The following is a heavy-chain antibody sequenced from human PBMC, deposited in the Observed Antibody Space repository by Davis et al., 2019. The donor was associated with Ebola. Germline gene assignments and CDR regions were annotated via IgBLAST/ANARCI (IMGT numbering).Heavy chain of an antibody. CDR1: GYSLTSHW. D-gene: IGHD5-24*01. V-gene: IGHV5-51*01. CDR3: ARGTDGYNPGGYFDP. J-gene: IGHJ4*02. CDR2: NFPGDSDT. Sequence: KVSCKGSGYSLTSHWILWVRQLPGKGLECMGINFPGDSDTRYSPSFQGQVTISAHKSISTAYLQWSSLKASDTAMYYCARGTDGYNPGGYFDPWGQGTLVTVSS.